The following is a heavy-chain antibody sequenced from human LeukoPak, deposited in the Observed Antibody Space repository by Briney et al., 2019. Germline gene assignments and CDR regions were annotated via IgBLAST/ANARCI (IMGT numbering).Heavy chain of an antibody. D-gene: IGHD6-13*01. CDR3: ARGIAAASERALDI. CDR1: GSFLYNYY. CDR2: IYTSGST. Sequence: SETLSLTCTVSGSFLYNYYWSWIRQTPGKGLEWIGRIYTSGSTDYNPSLKSRVTMSVDTSKNQFSLKLTSVTAADTAVYYCARGIAAASERALDIWGQGTTVTVSS. V-gene: IGHV4-4*07. J-gene: IGHJ3*02.